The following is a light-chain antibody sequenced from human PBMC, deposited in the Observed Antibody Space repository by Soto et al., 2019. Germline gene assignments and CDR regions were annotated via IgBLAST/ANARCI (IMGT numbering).Light chain of an antibody. Sequence: EIVLTQSPGTLSLSPGERATLSCRVSQSVSSSYLAWYQQKPGQAPRLLISGASTRATGIPDRFSGSGSGTDFTLTISRLEPVDFAVYYCQQYGSSPLTFGGGTKVEIK. J-gene: IGKJ4*01. CDR3: QQYGSSPLT. CDR1: QSVSSSY. V-gene: IGKV3-20*01. CDR2: GAS.